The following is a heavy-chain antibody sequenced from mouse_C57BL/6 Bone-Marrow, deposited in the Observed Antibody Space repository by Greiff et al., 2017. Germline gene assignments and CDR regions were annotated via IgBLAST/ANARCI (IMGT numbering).Heavy chain of an antibody. Sequence: EVQLQQSGAELVRPGASVKLSCTASGFNIKDDYMHWVKQRPEQGLEWIGWIDPENGDTEYASKFQGKATITADTSSNTAYLQHSSLTSEDTAVYYCTTESLITTDYWGQGTTLTVSS. J-gene: IGHJ2*01. CDR1: GFNIKDDY. D-gene: IGHD1-1*01. CDR2: IDPENGDT. V-gene: IGHV14-4*01. CDR3: TTESLITTDY.